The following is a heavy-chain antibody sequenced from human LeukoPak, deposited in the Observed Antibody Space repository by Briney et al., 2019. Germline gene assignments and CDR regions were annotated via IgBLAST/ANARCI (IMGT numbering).Heavy chain of an antibody. CDR3: ARGFYDSSGYYSGSSNDLDV. Sequence: PGGSLRLSCAASGFTFSSYSMNWVRQAPGKGLEWVSSISSSSSYIYYADSVKGRFTISRDNAKNSLYLQMNSLRAEDTAVYYCARGFYDSSGYYSGSSNDLDVWGQGTTVTVFS. D-gene: IGHD3-22*01. CDR1: GFTFSSYS. J-gene: IGHJ6*02. V-gene: IGHV3-21*01. CDR2: ISSSSSYI.